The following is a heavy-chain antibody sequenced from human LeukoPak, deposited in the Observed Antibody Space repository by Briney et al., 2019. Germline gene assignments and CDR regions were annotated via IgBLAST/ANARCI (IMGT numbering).Heavy chain of an antibody. CDR1: GFTFDDYG. Sequence: GGSLRLSCAASGFTFDDYGMSWVRQAPGKGLEWVSVIYSGGSTYYADSVKGRFTISRDNSKNTLYLQMNSLRAEDTAVYYCARDADSSGYYYYMDVWGKGTTVTVSS. CDR2: IYSGGST. V-gene: IGHV3-53*01. CDR3: ARDADSSGYYYYMDV. J-gene: IGHJ6*03. D-gene: IGHD3-22*01.